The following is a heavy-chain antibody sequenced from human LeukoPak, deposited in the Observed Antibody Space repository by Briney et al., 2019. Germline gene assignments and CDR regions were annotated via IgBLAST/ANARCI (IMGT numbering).Heavy chain of an antibody. D-gene: IGHD6-25*01. J-gene: IGHJ3*02. CDR1: RFTFSSYA. Sequence: GGSLRLSCAASRFTFSSYAMHWVRQAPGKGLEWVAVISYDGSNKYCADSVKGRFTISRDNSKNTLYLQMNSLRAEDTAVYYCARDGGGDDAFDIWGQGTMVTVSS. CDR2: ISYDGSNK. V-gene: IGHV3-30*04. CDR3: ARDGGGDDAFDI.